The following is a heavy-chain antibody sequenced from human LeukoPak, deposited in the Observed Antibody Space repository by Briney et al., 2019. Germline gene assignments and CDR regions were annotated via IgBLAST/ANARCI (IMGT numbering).Heavy chain of an antibody. CDR1: GFTFSDSA. V-gene: IGHV3-23*01. CDR2: ISFSGANS. CDR3: ASMRPGIAAAGPSLDY. Sequence: GGSLRLSCAASGFTFSDSAMTWVRQAPGKGLDWVSLISFSGANSYYADSVKGRFTISRDNSKDTLFLQMNSLRAEDTAIYYCASMRPGIAAAGPSLDYWGQGTLVTVSS. J-gene: IGHJ4*02. D-gene: IGHD6-13*01.